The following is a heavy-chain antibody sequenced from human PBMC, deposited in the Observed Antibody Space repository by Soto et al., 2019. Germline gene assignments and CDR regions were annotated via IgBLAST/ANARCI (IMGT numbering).Heavy chain of an antibody. CDR1: GYTFTSYA. V-gene: IGHV1-3*01. Sequence: ASVKVSCKASGYTFTSYAMHWVRQAPGQRLEWMGWINAGNGNTKYSQKFQGRVTITRDTSASTAYMELSSLRSEDTAVYYCARGYRDITIFGVVITGAFDIWGQGTMVTVSS. CDR3: ARGYRDITIFGVVITGAFDI. J-gene: IGHJ3*02. D-gene: IGHD3-3*01. CDR2: INAGNGNT.